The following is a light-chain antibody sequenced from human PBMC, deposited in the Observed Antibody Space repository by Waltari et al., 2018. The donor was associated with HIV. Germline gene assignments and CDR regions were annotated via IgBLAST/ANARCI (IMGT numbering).Light chain of an antibody. CDR2: QDS. Sequence: SFELIQPPSVSVSPGQPAAITCSGDTLGTKSSCWFHQKPGQSPVLVISQDSKRPSGIPERFSGSKSGNTATLTISGTQAMDEADYYCHSWDTNNVQVFGGGTKLTVL. V-gene: IGLV3-1*01. CDR1: TLGTKS. CDR3: HSWDTNNVQV. J-gene: IGLJ3*02.